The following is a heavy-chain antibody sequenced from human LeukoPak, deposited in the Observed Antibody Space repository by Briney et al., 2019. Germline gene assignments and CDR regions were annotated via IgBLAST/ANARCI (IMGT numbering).Heavy chain of an antibody. D-gene: IGHD6-25*01. Sequence: ASVKVSCKASGYTFTSYGISWVRQAPGQGLEWMGIINPTSGDTNYAQNFQGRVTMTRDMSTSTVYMELSSLRSEDTAVYYCARYGFSSVWQGGWHAFDIWGLGTMVTVSS. CDR3: ARYGFSSVWQGGWHAFDI. J-gene: IGHJ3*02. CDR1: GYTFTSYG. CDR2: INPTSGDT. V-gene: IGHV1-46*01.